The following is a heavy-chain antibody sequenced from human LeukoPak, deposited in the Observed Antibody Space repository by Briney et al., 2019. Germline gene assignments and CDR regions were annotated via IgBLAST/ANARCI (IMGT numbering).Heavy chain of an antibody. J-gene: IGHJ4*02. CDR1: GFTFSSYA. Sequence: PGGSLRLSCAASGFTFSSYAMHWVRQAPGKGLEWVAVISYDGSNKYYADSVKGRFTISRDNSKNTLYLQMNSLRAEDTAVYYCATYLGSFAAALSYYFDYWGQGTLVTVSS. D-gene: IGHD6-13*01. V-gene: IGHV3-30-3*01. CDR2: ISYDGSNK. CDR3: ATYLGSFAAALSYYFDY.